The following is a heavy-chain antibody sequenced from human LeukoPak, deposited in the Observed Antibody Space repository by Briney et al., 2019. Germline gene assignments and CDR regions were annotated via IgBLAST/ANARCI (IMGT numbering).Heavy chain of an antibody. V-gene: IGHV3-30*18. CDR3: AKDISSWHQLGDY. Sequence: PGGSLRLSCAASRFTVSSNYMTWVRQAPGKGLEWVAVISYDGSNKYYADSVKGRFTISRDNSKNTLYLQMNSLRAEDTAVYYCAKDISSWHQLGDYWGQGTLVTVSS. J-gene: IGHJ4*02. CDR2: ISYDGSNK. CDR1: RFTVSSNY. D-gene: IGHD6-13*01.